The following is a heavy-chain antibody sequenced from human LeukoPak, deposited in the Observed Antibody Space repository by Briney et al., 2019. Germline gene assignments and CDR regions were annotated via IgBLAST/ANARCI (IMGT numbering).Heavy chain of an antibody. CDR3: ARLPTLTNYYYYYYYMDV. CDR2: IYYSGST. CDR1: GGSISSYY. V-gene: IGHV4-59*08. J-gene: IGHJ6*03. Sequence: PSETLSLTCTVSGGSISSYYGNWIRQPPGKGLEWIGYIYYSGSTNYNPSLKSRVTISVDTSKNQFSLKLSSVTAADTAVYYCARLPTLTNYYYYYYYMDVWGKGTTVTISS.